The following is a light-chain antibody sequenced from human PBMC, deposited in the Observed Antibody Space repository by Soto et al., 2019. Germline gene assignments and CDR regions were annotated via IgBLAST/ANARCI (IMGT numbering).Light chain of an antibody. CDR2: GAS. Sequence: EIVLTQSPGTLSLSPGERATLSCRASQSVNSLYLAWYQQKPGQAPRLLIYGASSRATGIPDRFSGCGSGTDFTLTISRLEPEDFAVYYCQYYSGSQTFGGGTKVEIK. J-gene: IGKJ4*01. CDR1: QSVNSLY. V-gene: IGKV3-20*01. CDR3: QYYSGSQT.